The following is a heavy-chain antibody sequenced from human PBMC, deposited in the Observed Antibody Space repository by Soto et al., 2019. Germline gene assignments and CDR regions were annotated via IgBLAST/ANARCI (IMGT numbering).Heavy chain of an antibody. J-gene: IGHJ4*02. CDR3: ARASSGYDLGDDF. CDR2: ISFSSKTI. V-gene: IGHV3-48*01. CDR1: GFDFGDYS. D-gene: IGHD5-12*01. Sequence: QPGGSLRLSCTASGFDFGDYSFHWVRQAPGKGLEWLSYISFSSKTIYYADSVKGRFTVSRDNAKKSLYLQMHTLRVEDTAVYYCARASSGYDLGDDFWGQGTLVTVSS.